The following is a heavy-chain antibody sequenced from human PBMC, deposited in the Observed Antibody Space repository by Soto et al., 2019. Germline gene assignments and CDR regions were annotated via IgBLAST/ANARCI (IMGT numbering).Heavy chain of an antibody. CDR2: TNSDGSDT. V-gene: IGHV3-74*01. J-gene: IGHJ4*02. Sequence: VSMRLSCAASGFTFSSYWMYRVSQAPGKGLVWVSRTNSDGSDTSYADSVKGRFTISRDNAKNTLYLQMNSLRAEDTAVYYCARDRGWSLFDYWGQGTLVTVSS. CDR1: GFTFSSYW. D-gene: IGHD6-19*01. CDR3: ARDRGWSLFDY.